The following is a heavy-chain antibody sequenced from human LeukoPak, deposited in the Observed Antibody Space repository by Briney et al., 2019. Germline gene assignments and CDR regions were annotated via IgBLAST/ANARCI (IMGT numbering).Heavy chain of an antibody. Sequence: SETLSLTCTVSDGSIRSYYWSWIRQPPGKGLEWIGEISHGGSTTTNYNPSLKSRVTISLDTSKNQFSLNLSSVTAADTAVYYCARGRGTWFDPWGQGTLVTVSS. V-gene: IGHV4-34*01. CDR1: DGSIRSYY. CDR3: ARGRGTWFDP. J-gene: IGHJ5*02. CDR2: ISHGGST.